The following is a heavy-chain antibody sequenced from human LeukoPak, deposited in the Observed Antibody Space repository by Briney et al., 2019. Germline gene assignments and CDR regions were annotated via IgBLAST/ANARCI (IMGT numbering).Heavy chain of an antibody. CDR3: ARVYCGGDCYSVGPSRGYNWFDP. Sequence: SETLSLTCTVSGGSFSSGSYYWSWIRQPPGKGLEWIGYIYYSGSTNSNPSLKSRVTISVDTSKNQFSLKLSSVTAADTAVYYCARVYCGGDCYSVGPSRGYNWFDPWGQGTLVTVSS. V-gene: IGHV4-61*01. CDR2: IYYSGST. J-gene: IGHJ5*02. CDR1: GGSFSSGSYY. D-gene: IGHD2-21*02.